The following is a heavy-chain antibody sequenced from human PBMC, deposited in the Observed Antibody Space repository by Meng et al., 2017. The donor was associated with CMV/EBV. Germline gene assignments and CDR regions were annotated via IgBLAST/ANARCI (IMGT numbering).Heavy chain of an antibody. CDR2: IRYDGSNR. CDR1: GFTFSSYG. J-gene: IGHJ6*02. D-gene: IGHD4-17*01. CDR3: AKDAPSYGVSPSYYYGMDV. Sequence: GESLKISCAASGFTFSSYGMHWVRQAPGKGLDWVAFIRYDGSNRYYADSVKGRFTISRDNSKNTLYLQMNSLRPEDTAVYYYAKDAPSYGVSPSYYYGMDVWGQGTTVTVSS. V-gene: IGHV3-30*02.